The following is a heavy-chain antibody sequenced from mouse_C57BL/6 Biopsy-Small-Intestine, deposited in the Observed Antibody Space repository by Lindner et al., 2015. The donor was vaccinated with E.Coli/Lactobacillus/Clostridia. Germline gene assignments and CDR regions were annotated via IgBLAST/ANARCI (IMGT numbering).Heavy chain of an antibody. CDR2: ISAYNGKT. Sequence: SVKVSCKASGYTFTSYGINWVRQAPGQGLEWMGWISAYNGKTDYAQKFHGRLTMTTDTSTTTAYMELKSLRSDDTAVYYCARWGGKWPPEYFDWWGQGTLVTVS. CDR1: GYTFTSYG. D-gene: IGHD1-3*01. J-gene: IGHJ3*02. CDR3: ARWGGKWPPEYFDW. V-gene: IGHV1-7*01.